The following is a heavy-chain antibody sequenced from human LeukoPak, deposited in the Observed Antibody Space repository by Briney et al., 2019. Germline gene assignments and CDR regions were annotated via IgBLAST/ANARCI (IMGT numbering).Heavy chain of an antibody. V-gene: IGHV1-69*13. CDR2: IIPIFGRA. Sequence: ASVKVSCKASGGTFSSYAISWVRQAPGQGLEWMGGIIPIFGRANYAQKFQGRVRITADESTSTPYMELSNLRPGGPAVYYCARGRLPGYCSGGSCRATGAFDIWGQGTMVTVS. CDR3: ARGRLPGYCSGGSCRATGAFDI. D-gene: IGHD2-15*01. J-gene: IGHJ3*02. CDR1: GGTFSSYA.